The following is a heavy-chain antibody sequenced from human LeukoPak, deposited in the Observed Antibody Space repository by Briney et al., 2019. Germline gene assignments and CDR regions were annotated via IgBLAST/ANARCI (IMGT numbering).Heavy chain of an antibody. CDR2: IYYSGST. CDR3: ARDPLYSSSHYYYYGMDV. Sequence: PSETLSLTCAVYGGSFGGYYWSWIRQHPGKGLEWIGYIYYSGSTYYNPSLKSRVTISVDTSKNQFSLKLSSVTAADTAVYYCARDPLYSSSHYYYYGMDVWGQGTTVTVSS. V-gene: IGHV4-31*11. CDR1: GGSFGGYY. D-gene: IGHD6-13*01. J-gene: IGHJ6*02.